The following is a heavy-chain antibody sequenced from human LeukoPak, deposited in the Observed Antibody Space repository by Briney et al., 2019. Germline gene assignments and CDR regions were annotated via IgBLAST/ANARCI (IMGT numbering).Heavy chain of an antibody. D-gene: IGHD2-2*01. J-gene: IGHJ4*02. V-gene: IGHV4-61*02. CDR2: IYTSGST. Sequence: SETLSLTCTVSGNSISSGDNYWSWIRQPAGKGLEWIGRIYTSGSTNYNPSLKSRVTISGDTSKNQFSLKLSSVTAADTAVYYCARDVVAAVGSFDYWGQGTQVTVSS. CDR1: GNSISSGDNY. CDR3: ARDVVAAVGSFDY.